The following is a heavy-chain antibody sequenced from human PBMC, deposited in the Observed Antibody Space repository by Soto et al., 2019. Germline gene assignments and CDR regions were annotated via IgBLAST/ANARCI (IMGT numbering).Heavy chain of an antibody. CDR2: IGIGSSTK. V-gene: IGHV3-11*04. D-gene: IGHD3-22*01. CDR1: GFTFSDYY. J-gene: IGHJ3*01. Sequence: PGVSLRLSCAASGFTFSDYYMSWIRQAPGKGLEWVSYIGIGSSTKYYADSVKGRFTISRDNAKNSLYLQMNSLRAEDTAVYYCARDQLYYNDISGRPLNAFDVWGQGTMVTVSS. CDR3: ARDQLYYNDISGRPLNAFDV.